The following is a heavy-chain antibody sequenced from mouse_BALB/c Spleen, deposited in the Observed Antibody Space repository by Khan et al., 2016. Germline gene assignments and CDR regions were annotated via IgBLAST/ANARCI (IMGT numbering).Heavy chain of an antibody. CDR3: ARTYDGDGNVKI. J-gene: IGHJ1*01. Sequence: EVELVESGGGLVRPGGSLKLSCAASGFSFSDYYMYWVRQTPEKRLEWVATISAGGSYTYYSDSVKGRFTISIDNAKNNLYLHMSSLKSEDTAMXYCARTYDGDGNVKIWGAGTTLTVSS. V-gene: IGHV5-4*02. D-gene: IGHD2-3*01. CDR1: GFSFSDYY. CDR2: ISAGGSYT.